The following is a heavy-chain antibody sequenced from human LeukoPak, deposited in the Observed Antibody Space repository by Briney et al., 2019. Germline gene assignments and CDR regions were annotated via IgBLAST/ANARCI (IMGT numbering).Heavy chain of an antibody. CDR1: GGSISSSNCY. Sequence: KSSETLSLTCTVSGGSISSSNCYWGWIRQPPGKGLEWIGSIYQSGNTYYNPSLKSRVTIFVDTAKNQFSLRLNSVTAADTAVYYCARQIGAPGFDYWGQGTLVTVSS. D-gene: IGHD3-10*01. J-gene: IGHJ4*02. CDR2: IYQSGNT. CDR3: ARQIGAPGFDY. V-gene: IGHV4-39*01.